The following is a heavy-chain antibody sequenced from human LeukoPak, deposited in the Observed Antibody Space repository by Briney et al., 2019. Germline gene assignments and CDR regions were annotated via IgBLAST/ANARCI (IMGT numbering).Heavy chain of an antibody. V-gene: IGHV4-34*01. J-gene: IGHJ6*03. D-gene: IGHD3-9*01. CDR1: GGSFSGYY. Sequence: SETLSLXCAVYGGSFSGYYWSWIRQPPGKGLEWIGEINHSGSTIYNPSLKSRVTISVDTSKNQFSLKLSSVTAADTAVYYCARGEGDYDMSWGYMDVWGKGTTVTVSS. CDR3: ARGEGDYDMSWGYMDV. CDR2: INHSGST.